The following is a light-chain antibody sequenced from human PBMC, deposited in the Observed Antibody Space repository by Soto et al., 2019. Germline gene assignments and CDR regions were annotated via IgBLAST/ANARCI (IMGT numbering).Light chain of an antibody. V-gene: IGKV3-20*01. CDR1: QSVRSNY. CDR2: DAS. J-gene: IGKJ2*01. CDR3: QQYGSSPYT. Sequence: EFVLTQSPGTLSLSPGERATLSCRASQSVRSNYLAWYQQKPGQAPRLLIYDASSRPGGIPARFSGSGSGTDFTLTISRLEPEDFAVYYCQQYGSSPYTFGQGTKLEIK.